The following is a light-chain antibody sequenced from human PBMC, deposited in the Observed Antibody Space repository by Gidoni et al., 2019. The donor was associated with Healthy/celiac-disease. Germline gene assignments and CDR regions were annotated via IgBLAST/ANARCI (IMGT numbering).Light chain of an antibody. CDR2: DVS. Sequence: QSALTQPRSVSGSPGQAVTISCTGTSSDVGGYNYVSWYQQHPGKAPNLMIYDVSKRPSGVPDRFSGSTSGNTASLTISGLQAEDEADYYCCSYAGSYNVVFGGGTKLTVL. V-gene: IGLV2-11*01. CDR1: SSDVGGYNY. CDR3: CSYAGSYNVV. J-gene: IGLJ2*01.